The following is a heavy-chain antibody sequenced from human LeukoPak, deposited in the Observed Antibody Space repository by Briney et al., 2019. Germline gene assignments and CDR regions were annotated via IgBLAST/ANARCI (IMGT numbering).Heavy chain of an antibody. J-gene: IGHJ4*02. CDR3: ARLKDDVTKLDY. CDR2: INQDGSQK. CDR1: GFTFSTYW. Sequence: GGSLSLSCAASGFTFSTYWMSWVRQAPGKGLEWVANINQDGSQKRYVDSVQGRFTISRDNTKNSLFLQMNSLRAEDTAVYYCARLKDDVTKLDYWGQGTLVTVSS. D-gene: IGHD2-8*01. V-gene: IGHV3-7*01.